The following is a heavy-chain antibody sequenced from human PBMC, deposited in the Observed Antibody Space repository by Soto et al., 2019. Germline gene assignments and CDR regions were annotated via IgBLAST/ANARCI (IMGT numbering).Heavy chain of an antibody. CDR3: ASTKDETLYFDY. CDR2: IHYSGST. D-gene: IGHD2-15*01. Sequence: SETLSLTCTVSGNSISITSYYWGWVRQPPGKGLEWIGSIHYSGSTHYNPSLQSRVTISGDASKKQFSLKLRSVTAADTAVYYCASTKDETLYFDYWGQGTLVTVSS. CDR1: GNSISITSYY. J-gene: IGHJ4*02. V-gene: IGHV4-39*01.